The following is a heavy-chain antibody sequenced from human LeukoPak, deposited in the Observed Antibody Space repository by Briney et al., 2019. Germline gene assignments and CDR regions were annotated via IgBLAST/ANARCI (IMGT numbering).Heavy chain of an antibody. CDR3: AREVEYYDSSGYRSQAFDI. CDR1: GGSIISSNHY. J-gene: IGHJ3*02. D-gene: IGHD3-22*01. V-gene: IGHV4-39*02. CDR2: ISYSGGT. Sequence: SETLSLTCTVSGGSIISSNHYWGWTRQPPGKGLEWFGSISYSGGTAYNPSLRSRVTISVDTSKNQFSLKVNSVTAADTAVYYCAREVEYYDSSGYRSQAFDIWGQGTLVTVSS.